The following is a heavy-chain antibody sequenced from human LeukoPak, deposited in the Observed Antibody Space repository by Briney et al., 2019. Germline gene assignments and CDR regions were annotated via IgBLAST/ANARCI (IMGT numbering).Heavy chain of an antibody. D-gene: IGHD2-2*02. CDR3: ARPVSVVPAAISWFDP. J-gene: IGHJ5*02. Sequence: SETLSLTYTVSNYSISSGYYWGWIRQPPGKGLEWIGSIYYSGSTYYNPSLKSRVTISVDTSKNQFSLKLSSVTAADTAVYYCARPVSVVPAAISWFDPWGQGTLVTVSS. CDR2: IYYSGST. CDR1: NYSISSGYY. V-gene: IGHV4-38-2*02.